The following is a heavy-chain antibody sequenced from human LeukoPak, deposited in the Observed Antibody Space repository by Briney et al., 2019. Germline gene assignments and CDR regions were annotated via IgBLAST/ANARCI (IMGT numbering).Heavy chain of an antibody. V-gene: IGHV3-23*01. D-gene: IGHD3-16*01. CDR2: ISGSDGST. Sequence: GGSLRLSCAASGFTFSSYGMSWVRQAPGKGLEWVSGISGSDGSTYYADSVKGRFTISRDNSKNTLYLQMNSLRAEDTAVYYCAKEERGMGGYFDYWGQGTLVTVSS. J-gene: IGHJ4*02. CDR3: AKEERGMGGYFDY. CDR1: GFTFSSYG.